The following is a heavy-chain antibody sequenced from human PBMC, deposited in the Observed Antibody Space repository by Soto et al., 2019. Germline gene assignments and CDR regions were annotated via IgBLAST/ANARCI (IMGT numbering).Heavy chain of an antibody. J-gene: IGHJ6*02. V-gene: IGHV4-34*01. CDR3: ARGGYSYGCLTCYYYYGMDV. CDR2: INHSGST. Sequence: QVQLQQWGAGLLKPSETLSLTCAVYGGSFSGYYWSWIRQPPGKGLEWIGEINHSGSTNYNPSLKTRFTISLDTSKNQFSLTLSSVTAADTAVYYCARGGYSYGCLTCYYYYGMDVWGQGTTVTVSS. CDR1: GGSFSGYY. D-gene: IGHD5-18*01.